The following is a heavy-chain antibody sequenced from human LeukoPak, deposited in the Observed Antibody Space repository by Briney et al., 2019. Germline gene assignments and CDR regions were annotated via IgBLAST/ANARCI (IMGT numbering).Heavy chain of an antibody. J-gene: IGHJ6*04. CDR3: AELGITLIGGV. CDR1: GFTFSSYW. CDR2: ISSSGSTI. Sequence: PGGTLRLSCAASGFTFSSYWMSWIRQAPGTGLERVSYISSSGSTIYYADSVKGRFTISRDNAKNSLYLQRNSLRAEDTAVYYCAELGITLIGGVWGKGTTVTISS. D-gene: IGHD3-10*02. V-gene: IGHV3-48*04.